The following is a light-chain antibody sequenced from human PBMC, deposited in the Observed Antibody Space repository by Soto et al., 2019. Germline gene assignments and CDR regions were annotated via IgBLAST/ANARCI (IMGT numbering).Light chain of an antibody. CDR2: SND. Sequence: QSVLTQPPSASGTPGQWVTISCSGSSSNIETNDIYWHQQVPGSAPKLLIYSNDQRPSGVPDRFSASKSGTSASLAISGLRSEDEADYYCAAWDDSLRGWVFGGGTKVTVL. V-gene: IGLV1-47*02. J-gene: IGLJ3*02. CDR1: SSNIETND. CDR3: AAWDDSLRGWV.